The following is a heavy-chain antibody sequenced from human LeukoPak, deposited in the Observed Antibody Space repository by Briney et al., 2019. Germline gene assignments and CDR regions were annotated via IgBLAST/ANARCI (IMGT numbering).Heavy chain of an antibody. D-gene: IGHD5-12*01. J-gene: IGHJ4*02. CDR3: ARVLGAYSDYEGLKY. CDR1: GYTFTNYG. CDR2: ISAYNGNT. Sequence: ASVKVSCKASGYTFTNYGISWVRQAPGQGLEWMGWISAYNGNTNYAQKFHGRVMMTRDTSTSTVYMELSSLRSEDTAVYYCARVLGAYSDYEGLKYWGQGTLVTVSS. V-gene: IGHV1-18*01.